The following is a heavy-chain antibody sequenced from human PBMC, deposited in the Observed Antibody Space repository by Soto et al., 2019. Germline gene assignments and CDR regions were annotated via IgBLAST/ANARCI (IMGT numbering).Heavy chain of an antibody. D-gene: IGHD3-10*01. CDR3: AVVLLWFEEGYYYGMDV. V-gene: IGHV3-48*02. CDR2: ISSSSSTI. CDR1: GFTFSSYS. J-gene: IGHJ6*02. Sequence: EVQLVESGGGLVQPGGSLRLSCAASGFTFSSYSMNWVRQAPGKGLEWVSYISSSSSTIYYADSVKGRFTISRDNAKNSLYLQMNSLRDEDTAVYYCAVVLLWFEEGYYYGMDVWGQGTTVTVSS.